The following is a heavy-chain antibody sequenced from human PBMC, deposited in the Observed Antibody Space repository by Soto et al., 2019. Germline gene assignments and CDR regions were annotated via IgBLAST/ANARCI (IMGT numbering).Heavy chain of an antibody. D-gene: IGHD5-12*01. CDR3: ARGGGRVSTIGGHDY. CDR1: GGSVSSSGYF. V-gene: IGHV4-31*03. CDR2: IFYRGST. Sequence: QVQLQESGPGLVKPSQTLSLTCTVSGGSVSSSGYFWGWIRQHPGEGLEWIGYIFYRGSTYYNPSLKGRVTISVDTSKNQFSLKLSSVTAADTAVYYCARGGGRVSTIGGHDYWGQGTLVTVSS. J-gene: IGHJ4*02.